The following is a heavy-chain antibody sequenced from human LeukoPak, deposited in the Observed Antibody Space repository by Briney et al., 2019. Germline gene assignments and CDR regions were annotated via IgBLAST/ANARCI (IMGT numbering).Heavy chain of an antibody. CDR1: GFTFSSYA. CDR2: ISGSGGST. J-gene: IGHJ3*02. Sequence: PGGSLRLSCAASGFTFSSYAMSWVRRAPGKGLEWVSAISGSGGSTYYADSVKGRFTISRDNSKNTLYLQMNSLRAEDTAVYYCAKGTYQQDAFDIWGQGTMVTVSS. V-gene: IGHV3-23*01. CDR3: AKGTYQQDAFDI.